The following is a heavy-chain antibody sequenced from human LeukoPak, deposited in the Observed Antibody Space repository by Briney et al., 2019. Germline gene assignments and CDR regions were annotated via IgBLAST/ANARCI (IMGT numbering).Heavy chain of an antibody. V-gene: IGHV3-30*18. Sequence: GGSLRLSCAASGFTFSSYGMHWVRQAPGKGLEWVAVISYDGSNKYYADSVKGRFTISRDNSKNTLYLQMNSLITEDTAVHYCAKVYSGYSYGGGYFDYWGQGTLVTVSS. CDR2: ISYDGSNK. CDR3: AKVYSGYSYGGGYFDY. CDR1: GFTFSSYG. J-gene: IGHJ4*02. D-gene: IGHD5-18*01.